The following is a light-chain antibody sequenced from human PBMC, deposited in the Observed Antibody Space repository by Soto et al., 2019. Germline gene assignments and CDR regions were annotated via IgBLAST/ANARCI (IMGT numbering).Light chain of an antibody. CDR2: DAS. CDR3: QQRSNWPPRYT. CDR1: QSVTSY. J-gene: IGKJ2*01. V-gene: IGKV3-11*01. Sequence: ETVLTQSPATLSLSPGERATLSCRASQSVTSYLAWYQQKPGQAPRLLIYDASNRATGIPARFSGSGSGTDFTLTISSLEPEDFAVYYCQQRSNWPPRYTFGQGTKVEIK.